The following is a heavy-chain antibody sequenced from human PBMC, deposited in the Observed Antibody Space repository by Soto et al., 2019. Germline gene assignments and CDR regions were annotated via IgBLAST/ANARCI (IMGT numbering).Heavy chain of an antibody. D-gene: IGHD3-3*01. CDR3: AKLYDFWSGYQTYFDY. Sequence: GGSLRLSCAASGFTFSSYAMSWVRQAPGKGLEWVSAISGSGGSTYYADSVKGRFTISRDNSKNTLYLQMNSLRAEDTAVYYCAKLYDFWSGYQTYFDYWGQGTLVTVSS. J-gene: IGHJ4*02. V-gene: IGHV3-23*01. CDR2: ISGSGGST. CDR1: GFTFSSYA.